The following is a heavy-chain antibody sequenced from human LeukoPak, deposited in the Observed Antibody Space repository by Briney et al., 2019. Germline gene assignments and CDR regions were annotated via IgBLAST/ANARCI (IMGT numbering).Heavy chain of an antibody. D-gene: IGHD2-2*01. CDR3: ARDHLYLGPAAPGAFDI. Sequence: PGRSLRLSCAASGFTFSSCGMHWVRQAPGKGLEWVAVIWYDGSNKYYADSVKGRFTISRDTAKNSLYLQMNSLRAEDTALYYCARDHLYLGPAAPGAFDIWGQGTMVTVSS. V-gene: IGHV3-33*01. CDR2: IWYDGSNK. J-gene: IGHJ3*02. CDR1: GFTFSSCG.